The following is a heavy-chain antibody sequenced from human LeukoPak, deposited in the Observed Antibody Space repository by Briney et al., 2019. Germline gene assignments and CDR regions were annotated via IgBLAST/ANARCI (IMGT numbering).Heavy chain of an antibody. V-gene: IGHV1-2*04. CDR2: INPNSGGT. D-gene: IGHD2-2*01. Sequence: ASVKVSCKASGYTFTGYYMHWVRQAPGQGLEWMGWINPNSGGTNYAQKFQGWVTMTRDTSISTAYMELSRLRSDDTAVYYCARVVPAASLPIDYWGQGTLVTVSS. J-gene: IGHJ4*02. CDR3: ARVVPAASLPIDY. CDR1: GYTFTGYY.